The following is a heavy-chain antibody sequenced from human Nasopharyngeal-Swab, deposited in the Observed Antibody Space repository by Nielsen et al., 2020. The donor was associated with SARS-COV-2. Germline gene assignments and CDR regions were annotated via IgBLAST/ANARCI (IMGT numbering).Heavy chain of an antibody. D-gene: IGHD6-6*01. V-gene: IGHV3-43*01. Sequence: GGSLRLSCAASGFTFADYTMHWVRQAPGKGLEWVSLISWDGGSTYYADSVKGRFTISRDNSKNSLYLQMNSLRTEDTALYYCAKSSAARSDYYYYYYMDVWGKGTTVTVSS. CDR1: GFTFADYT. J-gene: IGHJ6*03. CDR2: ISWDGGST. CDR3: AKSSAARSDYYYYYYMDV.